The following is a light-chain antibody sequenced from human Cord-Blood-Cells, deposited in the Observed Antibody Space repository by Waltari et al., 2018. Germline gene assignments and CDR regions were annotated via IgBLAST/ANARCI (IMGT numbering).Light chain of an antibody. Sequence: QSDLTQPPPVSGSPGQSVTISCTGTRSAVGSYNRVCWYQQPPGTAPKLMIYEVSNRPSGVPDRFSGSKSGNTASLTISGLQAEDEADYYCSSYTSSSTAVFGGGTKLTVL. CDR2: EVS. J-gene: IGLJ2*01. CDR1: RSAVGSYNR. CDR3: SSYTSSSTAV. V-gene: IGLV2-18*02.